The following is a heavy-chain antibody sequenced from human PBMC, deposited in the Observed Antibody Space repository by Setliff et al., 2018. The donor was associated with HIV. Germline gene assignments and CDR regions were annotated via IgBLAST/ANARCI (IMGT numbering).Heavy chain of an antibody. CDR1: RYTFTAYK. Sequence: ASVKVSCKASRYTFTAYKMNWVRQAPGQGLEWIGRISPNNGAAEYAPKFQGRVIMTLDTSISTAYLEIPRLTSDDAAVYYCARPRVFDSFDVWGQGTMVTVSS. J-gene: IGHJ3*01. CDR2: ISPNNGAA. V-gene: IGHV1-2*06. CDR3: ARPRVFDSFDV.